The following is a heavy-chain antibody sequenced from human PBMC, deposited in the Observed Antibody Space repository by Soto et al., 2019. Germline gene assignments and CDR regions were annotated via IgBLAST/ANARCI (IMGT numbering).Heavy chain of an antibody. CDR2: INPSGGST. J-gene: IGHJ4*02. Sequence: EAAVKVSCKASGYTFTSYYMHWVRQAAGQGLEGMGIINPSGGSTSYAQKFQGRVTMTRDTSTSTVYMELSSLRSEDTAGYYCAREEHQSQVTASHFDYWGQGTLVTVSS. D-gene: IGHD2-21*02. CDR3: AREEHQSQVTASHFDY. V-gene: IGHV1-46*01. CDR1: GYTFTSYY.